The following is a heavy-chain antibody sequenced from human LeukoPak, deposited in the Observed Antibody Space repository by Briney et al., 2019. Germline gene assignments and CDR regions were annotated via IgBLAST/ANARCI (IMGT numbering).Heavy chain of an antibody. CDR3: ARGEDDIVATSYFDY. V-gene: IGHV3-21*01. D-gene: IGHD5-12*01. CDR2: ISSSSRYI. Sequence: GGSLRLSCAASGFTFSSYSMNWVRQAPGKGLEWVSSISSSSRYIYYADSVKGRFTISRDNAKNSLYLQMNSLRAEDTAVYYCARGEDDIVATSYFDYWGQGTLVTVSS. J-gene: IGHJ4*02. CDR1: GFTFSSYS.